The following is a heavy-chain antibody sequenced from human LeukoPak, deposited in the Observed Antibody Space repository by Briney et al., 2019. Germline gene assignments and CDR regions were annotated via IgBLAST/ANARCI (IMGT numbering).Heavy chain of an antibody. CDR1: GFTFSSHW. V-gene: IGHV3-7*01. D-gene: IGHD6-13*01. CDR3: ARDSEYSSSFAFDI. CDR2: INQDGSER. J-gene: IGHJ3*02. Sequence: PGGSLRLSCAASGFTFSSHWMTWVRQAPGKGLKWVANINQDGSERYYVDSVKGRFTISRDNAKNSLHLQMNSLRAEDTAVYYCARDSEYSSSFAFDIWGQGTMVTVSS.